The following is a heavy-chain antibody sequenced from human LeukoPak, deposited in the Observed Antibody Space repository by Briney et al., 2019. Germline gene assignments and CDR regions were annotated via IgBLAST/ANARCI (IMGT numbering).Heavy chain of an antibody. Sequence: GGSLRLSCAASGFTFSTYYMSWVCQAPGKGLEWVANIKQDGSEEYYVDSVKGRFTISRDNAKNSLYLQMNSLRAEDTAVYYCARDLPYYDSSGYYYHWGQGTLVTVSS. CDR3: ARDLPYYDSSGYYYH. D-gene: IGHD3-22*01. J-gene: IGHJ1*01. V-gene: IGHV3-7*01. CDR1: GFTFSTYY. CDR2: IKQDGSEE.